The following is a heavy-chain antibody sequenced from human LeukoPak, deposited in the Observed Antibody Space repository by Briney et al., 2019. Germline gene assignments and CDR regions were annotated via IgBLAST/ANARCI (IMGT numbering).Heavy chain of an antibody. CDR3: ARDGRCSGGSCTGWFDP. D-gene: IGHD2-15*01. Sequence: GGSLRLSCAASGFSFTSYAMHWVRRAPGKGLEWVAITSYDGSDKNYADSVKGRFTISRDNSKNTLSLQMNSLRAEDTAVYYCARDGRCSGGSCTGWFDPRGQGTLVTVSS. CDR2: TSYDGSDK. J-gene: IGHJ5*02. CDR1: GFSFTSYA. V-gene: IGHV3-30-3*01.